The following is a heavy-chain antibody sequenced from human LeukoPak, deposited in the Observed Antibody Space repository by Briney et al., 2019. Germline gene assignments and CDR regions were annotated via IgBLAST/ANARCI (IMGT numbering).Heavy chain of an antibody. J-gene: IGHJ4*02. Sequence: GGYLRLSCAASGFTFSDYWMHWVRQAAGKGLVWVSRIKNDGGTTNYADSVKGRFTISRDNAKNTLYLQLDSLRAEDTAIYYCARGIARGSGSTQGYWGQGTLVTVSS. V-gene: IGHV3-74*01. CDR2: IKNDGGTT. CDR3: ARGIARGSGSTQGY. D-gene: IGHD3-10*01. CDR1: GFTFSDYW.